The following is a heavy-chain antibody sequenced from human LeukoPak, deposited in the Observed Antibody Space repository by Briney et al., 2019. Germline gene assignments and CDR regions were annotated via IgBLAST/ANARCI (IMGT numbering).Heavy chain of an antibody. J-gene: IGHJ5*02. D-gene: IGHD6-19*01. CDR1: GGSISSYY. V-gene: IGHV4-59*01. CDR2: IYYSGST. Sequence: PSETLSLTCTVSGGSISSYYWSWIRQPPGKGLEWIGYIYYSGSTNYNPSLKSRVTISVDTSKNQFSLKLSSVTAADTAVYYCARDGPGIAVGEVDPWGQGTLVTVSS. CDR3: ARDGPGIAVGEVDP.